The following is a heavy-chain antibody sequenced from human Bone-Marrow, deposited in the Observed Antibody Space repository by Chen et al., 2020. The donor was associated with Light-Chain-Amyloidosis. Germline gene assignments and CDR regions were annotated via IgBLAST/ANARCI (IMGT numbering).Heavy chain of an antibody. CDR3: ATDVDVGDYYETGFNY. CDR1: GYTFTSFD. CDR2: FDPEDEEM. V-gene: IGHV1-24*01. J-gene: IGHJ4*02. D-gene: IGHD3-22*01. Sequence: QVQLVQSGAEVRQPGASVKVSCKASGYTFTSFDINWVRQAPGQGLEWVGGFDPEDEEMMYGQKFQGRVRMIEDTSTKTAYMELTSLTSEDTAIYYCATDVDVGDYYETGFNYWGQGTLVTVSS.